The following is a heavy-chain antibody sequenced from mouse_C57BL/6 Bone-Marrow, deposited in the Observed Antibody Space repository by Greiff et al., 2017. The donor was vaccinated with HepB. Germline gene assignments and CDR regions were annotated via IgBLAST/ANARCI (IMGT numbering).Heavy chain of an antibody. D-gene: IGHD2-3*01. J-gene: IGHJ4*01. V-gene: IGHV14-4*01. CDR1: GFNIKDDY. CDR3: THHGYYPYAMDY. Sequence: EVKLMESGAELVRPGASVKLSCTASGFNIKDDYMHWVKQRPEQGLEWIGWIDPENGDTEYASKFQGKATITADTSSNTAYLQLSSLTSEDTAVYYCTHHGYYPYAMDYWGQGTSVTVSS. CDR2: IDPENGDT.